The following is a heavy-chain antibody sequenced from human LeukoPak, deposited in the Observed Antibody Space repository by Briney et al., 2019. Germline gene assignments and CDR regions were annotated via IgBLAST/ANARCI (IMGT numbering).Heavy chain of an antibody. Sequence: SVKVSCKASGGTFSSYAISWVRQAPGQGLEWMGGIIPIFGTANYAQKFQGRVTITADKSTGTAYMELSSLRSEDTAVYYCARDLTRYPYYFDYWGQGTLVTVSS. V-gene: IGHV1-69*06. J-gene: IGHJ4*02. CDR3: ARDLTRYPYYFDY. D-gene: IGHD3-9*01. CDR1: GGTFSSYA. CDR2: IIPIFGTA.